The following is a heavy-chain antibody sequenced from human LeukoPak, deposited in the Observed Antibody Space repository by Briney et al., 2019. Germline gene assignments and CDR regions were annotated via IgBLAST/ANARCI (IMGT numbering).Heavy chain of an antibody. Sequence: GGSLRLSCAASGFTVSTNNYMYWVRQAPGKGLEWVSSIYTGGTTYYADSVKGRFTISRDDPKNTLYLQMNSLRADDTAVYYCAREISRFGIWGQGTQVTVSS. J-gene: IGHJ4*02. D-gene: IGHD3-16*01. V-gene: IGHV3-66*01. CDR3: AREISRFGI. CDR1: GFTVSTNNY. CDR2: IYTGGTT.